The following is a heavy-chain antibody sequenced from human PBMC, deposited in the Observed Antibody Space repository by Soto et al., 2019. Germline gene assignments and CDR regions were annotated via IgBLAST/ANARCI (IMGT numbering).Heavy chain of an antibody. D-gene: IGHD6-19*01. J-gene: IGHJ5*02. V-gene: IGHV3-48*02. Sequence: PGGSLRLSCAASGFTFSTYSMNWVRQAPGKGLEWVSYVSSHSSTTYYADSVKGRSSISRDNAENSLYLQMNSLRDEDTAVYYCVRDASGGSYLNYFDLWGQGTLVTVSS. CDR1: GFTFSTYS. CDR2: VSSHSSTT. CDR3: VRDASGGSYLNYFDL.